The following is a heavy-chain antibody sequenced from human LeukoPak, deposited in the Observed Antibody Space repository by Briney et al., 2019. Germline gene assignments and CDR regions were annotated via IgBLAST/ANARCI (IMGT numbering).Heavy chain of an antibody. V-gene: IGHV1-2*02. CDR2: INPNSGGT. Sequence: ASVKVSCKASGYTFTGYYMHWVRQAPGQGLEWMGWINPNSGGTNYAQKFQGRVTMTRDTSISTAYMERRRVRSDDTSVYYCARRYCTNGVCYFYFDYWGQGTLVTVSS. J-gene: IGHJ4*02. CDR3: ARRYCTNGVCYFYFDY. D-gene: IGHD2-8*01. CDR1: GYTFTGYY.